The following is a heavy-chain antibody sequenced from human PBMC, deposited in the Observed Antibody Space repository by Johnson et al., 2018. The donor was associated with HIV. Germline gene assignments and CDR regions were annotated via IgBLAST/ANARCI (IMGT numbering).Heavy chain of an antibody. CDR1: GFTFDDYA. CDR2: ISWNSGSI. CDR3: AKDTYSHRLTVTESGFDI. Sequence: VQLVESGGGLVQPGRSLRLSCAASGFTFDDYAMHWVRQAPGKGLEWVSGISWNSGSIAYADSVKGRFTISRDNAKNSLYVQMNSLRAEDTAVYYCAKDTYSHRLTVTESGFDIWGQVTMVTVSS. V-gene: IGHV3-9*01. D-gene: IGHD4-11*01. J-gene: IGHJ3*02.